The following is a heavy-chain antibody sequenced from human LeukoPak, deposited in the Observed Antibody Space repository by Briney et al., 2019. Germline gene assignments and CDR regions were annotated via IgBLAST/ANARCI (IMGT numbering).Heavy chain of an antibody. CDR1: GFTFSSYA. CDR2: ISGSGGST. V-gene: IGHV3-23*01. CDR3: AKDHVVPAANFDY. D-gene: IGHD2-2*01. Sequence: GGSLRLFCEASGFTFSSYAMSWVRQALGKGLEWVSAISGSGGSTYYADSVKGRFPISRDNSKNTLYLQMNSLRAEDTAVYYCAKDHVVPAANFDYWGQGTLVTVSS. J-gene: IGHJ4*02.